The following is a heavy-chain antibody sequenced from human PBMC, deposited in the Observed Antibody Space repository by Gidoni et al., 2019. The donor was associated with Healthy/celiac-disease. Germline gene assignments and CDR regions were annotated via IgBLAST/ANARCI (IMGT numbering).Heavy chain of an antibody. CDR3: ARGFSRWVVYLDY. J-gene: IGHJ4*02. V-gene: IGHV3-7*05. D-gene: IGHD1-26*01. CDR2: INQDGSEK. Sequence: EVQLVESGGGLVQPGGSMRLPCADSGFTFSSYLMSWVRQAPGKGLECVANINQDGSEKYYVDSVKGRCTISRDNAKNSLYLQMNSLRAEDTAVYYCARGFSRWVVYLDYWGQGTLVTVSS. CDR1: GFTFSSYL.